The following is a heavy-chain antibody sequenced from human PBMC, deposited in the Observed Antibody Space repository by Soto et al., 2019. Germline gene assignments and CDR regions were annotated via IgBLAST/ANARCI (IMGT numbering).Heavy chain of an antibody. D-gene: IGHD3-10*01. J-gene: IGHJ4*02. CDR3: ARAATLWFGGSDY. V-gene: IGHV3-21*01. Sequence: EVQLVESGGGLVKPGGSLRLSCAASGFTFSSYFMNWVRQAPGKGLEWVSSIGTSSSYIYYADSVKGRLTISRDNAKNSLYLQMNSLRAADTAVYYCARAATLWFGGSDYWGQGTLVTVSS. CDR2: IGTSSSYI. CDR1: GFTFSSYF.